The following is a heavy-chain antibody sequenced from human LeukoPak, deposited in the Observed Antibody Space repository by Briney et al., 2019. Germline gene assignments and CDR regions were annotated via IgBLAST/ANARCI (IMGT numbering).Heavy chain of an antibody. V-gene: IGHV4-31*03. Sequence: SETLSLTCTVSGGSISSSSYYWGWIRQHQGRGLEWIGYIYYSGSTYYDPSLKSRVTISVDTSKNQFSLKLSSVTAADTAVYYCARESGSSSTNWFDPWGQGTLVTVSS. CDR2: IYYSGST. CDR1: GGSISSSSYY. CDR3: ARESGSSSTNWFDP. D-gene: IGHD2-2*01. J-gene: IGHJ5*02.